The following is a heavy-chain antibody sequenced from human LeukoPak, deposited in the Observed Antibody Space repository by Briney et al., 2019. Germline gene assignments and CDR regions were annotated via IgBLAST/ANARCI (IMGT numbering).Heavy chain of an antibody. D-gene: IGHD5-24*01. CDR2: IYYSGST. CDR1: GGSISSYY. J-gene: IGHJ5*02. V-gene: IGHV4-59*12. CDR3: ARVDREMATPHWWFDP. Sequence: QPSETLSLTCTVSGGSISSYYWSWIRQPPGKGLEWIGYIYYSGSTNYNPSLKSRVTMSVDTSKSQFSLKLSSVTAADTAVYYCARVDREMATPHWWFDPWGQGTLVTVSS.